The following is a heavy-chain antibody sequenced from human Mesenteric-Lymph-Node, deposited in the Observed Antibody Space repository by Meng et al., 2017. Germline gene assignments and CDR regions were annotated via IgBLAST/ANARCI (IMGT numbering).Heavy chain of an antibody. V-gene: IGHV4-31*03. J-gene: IGHJ3*02. D-gene: IGHD6-19*01. CDR2: IHSSGST. CDR3: ARGGSSGWYRRAFDI. CDR1: GGSISSGGYY. Sequence: QVPLQESGPGLVKPSQPLSLTCTVSGGSISSGGYYWSWIRQHPGKGLEWIGYIHSSGSTYYNPSLRSRLTISVDTSKNQFSLKLSSVTAADTAVYYCARGGSSGWYRRAFDIWGQGTMVTVSS.